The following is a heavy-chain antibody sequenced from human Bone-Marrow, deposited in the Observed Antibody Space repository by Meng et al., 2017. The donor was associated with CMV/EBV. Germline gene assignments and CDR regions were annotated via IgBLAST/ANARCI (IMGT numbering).Heavy chain of an antibody. CDR1: GFTFDDYG. J-gene: IGHJ6*02. CDR2: MNWNGGST. V-gene: IGHV3-20*04. Sequence: GESLKISCAASGFTFDDYGMSWVRQTPGKGLEWVSGMNWNGGSTGYADSVKGRFTISRDNAKNSLYLQMNSLRVEDTALYYCAREGDYNGYYYGMDAWGQGTTVTVSS. D-gene: IGHD4-11*01. CDR3: AREGDYNGYYYGMDA.